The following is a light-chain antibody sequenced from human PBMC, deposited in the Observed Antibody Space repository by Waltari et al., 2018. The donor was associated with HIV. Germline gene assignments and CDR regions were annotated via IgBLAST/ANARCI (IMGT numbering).Light chain of an antibody. Sequence: ENVLTQSPGTLSLSPGERATLSCRASRSVSSNDLTWYQQRPGQAPVLLIYAASTRATAIPDRFSGSGSGTDFTLTISRLEPEDFAVYYCQQYGTSPYTFGQGTKVEI. J-gene: IGKJ2*01. CDR1: RSVSSND. V-gene: IGKV3-20*01. CDR2: AAS. CDR3: QQYGTSPYT.